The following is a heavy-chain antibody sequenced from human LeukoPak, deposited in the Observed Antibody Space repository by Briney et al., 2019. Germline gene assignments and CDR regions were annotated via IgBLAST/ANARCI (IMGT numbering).Heavy chain of an antibody. J-gene: IGHJ4*02. V-gene: IGHV1-2*02. CDR1: GYNFIGNH. D-gene: IGHD3-22*01. CDR3: ARDRGTYYYDSSGYRIFDY. Sequence: ASVKVSCKASGYNFIGNHMHWVRQAPGQGLEWMGWINPYSGGTNYAQKFQGRVTMTRDTSISTAYMELSRLRSEDTAVYFCARDRGTYYYDSSGYRIFDYWGQGTLVTVSS. CDR2: INPYSGGT.